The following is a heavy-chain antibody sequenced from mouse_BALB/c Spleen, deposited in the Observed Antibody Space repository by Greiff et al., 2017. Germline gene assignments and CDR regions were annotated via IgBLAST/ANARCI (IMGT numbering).Heavy chain of an antibody. V-gene: IGHV1-63*01. CDR2: IYPGSGNT. J-gene: IGHJ2*01. D-gene: IGHD1-1*01. Sequence: QVQLQQSGAELVRPGTSVKISCKASGYAFTNYWLGWVKQRPGHGLEWIGDIYPGSGNTYYNEKFKGKATLTADKSSSTAYMQLSSLTSEDSAVYFCARIYYYGSNYFDYWGQGTTLTVSS. CDR1: GYAFTNYW. CDR3: ARIYYYGSNYFDY.